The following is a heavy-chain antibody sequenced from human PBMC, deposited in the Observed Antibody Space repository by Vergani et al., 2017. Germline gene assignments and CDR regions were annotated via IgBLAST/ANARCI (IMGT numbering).Heavy chain of an antibody. V-gene: IGHV4-4*07. CDR3: ARDSSPMITFGGVIVNRIFDY. CDR1: GGSISSYY. J-gene: IGHJ4*02. Sequence: QVQLQESGPGLVKPSETLSLTCTVSGGSISSYYWSWIRPPAGKGLEWIGRIYTSGSTNYNPSLKSRVTMSVDTSTNQFSLKLSSVTAADTAVYYCARDSSPMITFGGVIVNRIFDYWGQGTLVTVSS. CDR2: IYTSGST. D-gene: IGHD3-16*02.